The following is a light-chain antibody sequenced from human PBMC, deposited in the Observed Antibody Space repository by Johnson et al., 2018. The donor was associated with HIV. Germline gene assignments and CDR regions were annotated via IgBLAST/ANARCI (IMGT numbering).Light chain of an antibody. Sequence: QSVLTQSPSVSAAPGQKVTISCSGSSSNIGNNYVSWYQQLPGTAPKLLIYENNKRPSGIPDRFSGSKSGTSATLGITGLQTGDEADYYCGTWDTGLSAPYVFGTGTKVTVL. CDR2: ENN. V-gene: IGLV1-51*02. J-gene: IGLJ1*01. CDR3: GTWDTGLSAPYV. CDR1: SSNIGNNY.